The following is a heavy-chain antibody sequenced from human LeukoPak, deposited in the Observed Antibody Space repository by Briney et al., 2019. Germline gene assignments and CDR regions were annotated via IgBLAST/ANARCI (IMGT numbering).Heavy chain of an antibody. Sequence: SENLSLTCTVSGGSISSSSYYWGWIRQPPGKGLEWIGNIYYSGSTYYNPSLKSRVTISVDTSKNQFSLKLSSVTAADTAVYYCASFDFWNKYFEHWGQGTLVTVSS. J-gene: IGHJ1*01. CDR2: IYYSGST. CDR1: GGSISSSSYY. CDR3: ASFDFWNKYFEH. D-gene: IGHD3-3*01. V-gene: IGHV4-39*01.